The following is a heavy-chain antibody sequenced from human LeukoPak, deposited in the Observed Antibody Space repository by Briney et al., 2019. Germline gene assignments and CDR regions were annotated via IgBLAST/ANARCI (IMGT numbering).Heavy chain of an antibody. D-gene: IGHD6-6*01. V-gene: IGHV3-7*01. J-gene: IGHJ4*02. CDR1: GFTFSSYW. CDR2: IKQDGSEK. CDR3: ARDPSPYSSSPPGDY. Sequence: GGSLRLSCAASGFTFSSYWMSWVRQAPGKGLEWVANIKQDGSEKYYVDSVKGRFTISRDNAKNSLYLQMNSLRAEDTAVYYCARDPSPYSSSPPGDYWGQGTLVTVSS.